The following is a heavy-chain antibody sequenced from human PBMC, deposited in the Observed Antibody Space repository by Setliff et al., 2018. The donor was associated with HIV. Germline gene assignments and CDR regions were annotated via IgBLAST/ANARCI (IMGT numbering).Heavy chain of an antibody. CDR1: GGSISSHY. J-gene: IGHJ6*02. Sequence: PSETLSLSCTVSGGSISSHYWSWIRQPPGKGLEWVANIKHDGSEKYYADSVKGRFTISRDNAKNSLYLQMNSLRAEDTAVYYCARRGDYYYYYAMDFWGQGTTVTVSS. V-gene: IGHV3-7*01. D-gene: IGHD3-10*01. CDR3: ARRGDYYYYYAMDF. CDR2: IKHDGSEK.